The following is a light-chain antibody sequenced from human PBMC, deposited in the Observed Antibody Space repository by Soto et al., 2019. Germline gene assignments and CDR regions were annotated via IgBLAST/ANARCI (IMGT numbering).Light chain of an antibody. J-gene: IGLJ2*01. CDR3: TVWDDSLRGRL. V-gene: IGLV1-47*01. Sequence: QSVLTQPPSASGTPGQRVTISCSGTSSNIEVNYVYWYQKLPGTAPRLLIYRNNQRPSAVPDRFSGSKSGTSASLAISALRYEDEADYYCTVWDDSLRGRLFGGGTKLTVL. CDR1: SSNIEVNY. CDR2: RNN.